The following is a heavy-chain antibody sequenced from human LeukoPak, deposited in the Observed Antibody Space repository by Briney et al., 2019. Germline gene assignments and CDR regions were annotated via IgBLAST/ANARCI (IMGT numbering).Heavy chain of an antibody. V-gene: IGHV3-7*01. CDR1: GFNFGVFW. J-gene: IGHJ4*02. D-gene: IGHD2-21*01. Sequence: PGGSLRLSCATSGFNFGVFWMAWVRQAPGKGLEWVATMSQDGHYIYYMDSAKGRFSISRDNARTSLFLQINSLRAEDTAVYYCVREYYSPFDYWGQGALVAVSS. CDR3: VREYYSPFDY. CDR2: MSQDGHYI.